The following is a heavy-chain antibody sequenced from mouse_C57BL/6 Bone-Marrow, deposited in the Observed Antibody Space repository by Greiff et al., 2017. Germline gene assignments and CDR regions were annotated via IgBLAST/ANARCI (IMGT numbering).Heavy chain of an antibody. CDR1: GYTFTSYW. CDR2: INPSSGYT. D-gene: IGHD1-1*01. Sequence: LQESGAELAKPGASVKLSCKASGYTFTSYWMHWVKQRPGRGLEWIGYINPSSGYTKYNKKFKDKATLTADKSSSTAYMQLSSLTYEVSAVYYCAIITTIVPCYFDYWGQGTTLTVSS. J-gene: IGHJ2*01. CDR3: AIITTIVPCYFDY. V-gene: IGHV1-7*01.